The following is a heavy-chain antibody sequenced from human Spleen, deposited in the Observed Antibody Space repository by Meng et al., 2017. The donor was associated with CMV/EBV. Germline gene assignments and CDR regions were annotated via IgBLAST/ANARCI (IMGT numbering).Heavy chain of an antibody. CDR1: AYSFTSYW. CDR2: IYPGDSDT. J-gene: IGHJ4*02. V-gene: IGHV5-51*01. Sequence: GAEVKKPGESLKISCKGSAYSFTSYWIGWVRQMPGKGLEWMGIIYPGDSDTRYSPSFQGQVTISRDNSKNTLYLQMNSLRTEDTAVYYCAKDQGPWETTGYWGQGTLVTVSS. CDR3: AKDQGPWETTGY. D-gene: IGHD1-26*01.